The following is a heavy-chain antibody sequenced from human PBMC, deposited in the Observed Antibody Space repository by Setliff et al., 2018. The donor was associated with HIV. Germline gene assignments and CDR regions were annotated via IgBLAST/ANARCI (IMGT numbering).Heavy chain of an antibody. J-gene: IGHJ5*02. CDR2: IYYTGIP. Sequence: SETLSLTCTVSGTSINSHYWSWIRQTPGEGLQWIGLIYYTGIPTYNPSLEGRITMSVDRSKNQFSLRLTSVTAADTATYYCARVSRLHPFDPWGQGTLVTVSS. V-gene: IGHV4-59*11. CDR3: ARVSRLHPFDP. CDR1: GTSINSHY. D-gene: IGHD2-15*01.